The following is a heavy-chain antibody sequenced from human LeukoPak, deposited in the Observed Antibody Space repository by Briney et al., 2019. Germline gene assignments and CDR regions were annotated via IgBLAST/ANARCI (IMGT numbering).Heavy chain of an antibody. CDR3: ARVVVTAISDAFDI. CDR1: GYTFINYW. J-gene: IGHJ3*02. D-gene: IGHD2-21*02. Sequence: GESLKISCQGSGYTFINYWIGWVRQTPGKGLEWMGIINPDDSDTRYSPSFQGQVTISADKSISTAYLQWSSLKASDTAMYYCARVVVTAISDAFDIWGQGTMVTVSS. CDR2: INPDDSDT. V-gene: IGHV5-51*01.